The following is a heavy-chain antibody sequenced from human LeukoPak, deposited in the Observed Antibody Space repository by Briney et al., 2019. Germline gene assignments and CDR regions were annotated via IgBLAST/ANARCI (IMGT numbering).Heavy chain of an antibody. CDR1: GGSISSGGYY. CDR2: IYYSGST. J-gene: IGHJ4*02. CDR3: ARGVVRGEYFDY. Sequence: PSETLSLTCTVSGGSISSGGYYWSWLRQHPGTGLEWIGYIYYSGSTYYNPSLKSRVTISVDTSKNQFSLKLSSVTAADTAVYYCARGVVRGEYFDYWGQGTLVTVSS. D-gene: IGHD3-10*01. V-gene: IGHV4-31*03.